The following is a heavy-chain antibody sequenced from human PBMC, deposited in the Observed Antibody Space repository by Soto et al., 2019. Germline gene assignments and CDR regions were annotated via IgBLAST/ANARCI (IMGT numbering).Heavy chain of an antibody. CDR1: GFTFSSYG. J-gene: IGHJ4*02. V-gene: IGHV3-33*01. D-gene: IGHD3-3*02. CDR2: IWYDGSNK. Sequence: QVQLVESGGGVAQPGRSLRLSCAASGFTFSSYGMHWVRQAPGKGLEWVAVIWYDGSNKYYADSVKGRFTISRDNSKNTLYLQMNSLRAEDTAVYYCARTTLHLDYWGQGTLVTVSS. CDR3: ARTTLHLDY.